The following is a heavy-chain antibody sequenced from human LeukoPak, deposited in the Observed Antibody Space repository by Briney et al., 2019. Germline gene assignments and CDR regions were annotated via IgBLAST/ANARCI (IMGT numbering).Heavy chain of an antibody. CDR2: IYSGGTT. D-gene: IGHD1-14*01. CDR3: ARIDSRRTFDI. J-gene: IGHJ3*02. V-gene: IGHV3-66*01. Sequence: SGGSLRLSCAASGFRVNSHYMNWVRQAPGKGLEWVSVIYSGGTTYYADSVQGRFTISRDNAKNSLSLQMNNLRFEGTAVYYCARIDSRRTFDIWGQGTMVTVSS. CDR1: GFRVNSHY.